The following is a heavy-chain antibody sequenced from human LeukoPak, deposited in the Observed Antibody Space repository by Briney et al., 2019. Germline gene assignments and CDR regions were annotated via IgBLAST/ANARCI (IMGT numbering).Heavy chain of an antibody. D-gene: IGHD6-19*01. V-gene: IGHV3-7*01. Sequence: GGSPRLSCAASGFTFSNYWMSWVRQAPGKGLEWVANIKQDGSEKFYVDSVKGRFTISRDNAKKSLYLQMNSLRVEDTAVYYCARVQGSSGPGIFEYWGQGTLVTVSS. J-gene: IGHJ4*02. CDR2: IKQDGSEK. CDR3: ARVQGSSGPGIFEY. CDR1: GFTFSNYW.